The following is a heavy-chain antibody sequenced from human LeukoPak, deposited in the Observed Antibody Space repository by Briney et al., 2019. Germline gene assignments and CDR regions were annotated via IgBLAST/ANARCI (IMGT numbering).Heavy chain of an antibody. J-gene: IGHJ4*02. CDR1: GFSFSSHW. Sequence: GGSLRLSCAASGFSFSSHWMSWVRRAPGKGLEWVANTRPDGSAQYYVDSVKGRFTISRDNAKNSLFLHMNSLRAEDTALYYCAKWGYISGYYYDFWGQGTLVTVSS. CDR3: AKWGYISGYYYDF. CDR2: TRPDGSAQ. V-gene: IGHV3-7*03. D-gene: IGHD6-19*01.